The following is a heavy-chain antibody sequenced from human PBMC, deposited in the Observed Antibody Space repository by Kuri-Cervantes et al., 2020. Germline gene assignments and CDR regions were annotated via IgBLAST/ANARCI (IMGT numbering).Heavy chain of an antibody. CDR1: GFTFSNYW. CDR3: VRCDGGRYFDP. Sequence: GVSLKISCAASGFTFSNYWMSWVRQAPGKGLEWVANIKQDGSEKYYVDSVRGRFTVSRDNANNSLYLQMSSLRVEDTAVYYCVRCDGGRYFDPWGQGTLVTVSS. CDR2: IKQDGSEK. D-gene: IGHD5-24*01. J-gene: IGHJ5*02. V-gene: IGHV3-7*01.